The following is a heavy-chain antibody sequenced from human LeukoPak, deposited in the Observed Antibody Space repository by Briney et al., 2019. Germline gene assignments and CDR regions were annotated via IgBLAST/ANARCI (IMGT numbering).Heavy chain of an antibody. CDR1: GYTFIDYY. V-gene: IGHV1-2*02. Sequence: ASVKVSCKTSGYTFIDYYVYWVRQAPGHGLEWMGWIDPNSGNTIYAQKFQGRVTITRDTSINTAYMELSRLTSEDTAVYYCVGISPRFYFDISNSWGQGTLVTVSS. CDR3: VGISPRFYFDISNS. D-gene: IGHD3-22*01. J-gene: IGHJ5*02. CDR2: IDPNSGNT.